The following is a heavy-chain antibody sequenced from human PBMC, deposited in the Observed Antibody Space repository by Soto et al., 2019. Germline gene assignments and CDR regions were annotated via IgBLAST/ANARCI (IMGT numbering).Heavy chain of an antibody. J-gene: IGHJ3*02. V-gene: IGHV1-46*01. CDR1: GYTFTSYY. Sequence: ASVKVSCKASGYTFTSYYMHLVRQAPGQGLEWMGIINPSGGSTSYAQKFQGRVTMTRDTSTSTVYMELSSLRSEDTAVYYCARRGPGADYDILTGYGSIGAFDIWGQGTMVTVSS. CDR2: INPSGGST. CDR3: ARRGPGADYDILTGYGSIGAFDI. D-gene: IGHD3-9*01.